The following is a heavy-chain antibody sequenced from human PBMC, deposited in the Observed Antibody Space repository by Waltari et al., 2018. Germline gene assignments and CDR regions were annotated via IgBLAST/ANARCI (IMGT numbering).Heavy chain of an antibody. V-gene: IGHV3-48*03. J-gene: IGHJ6*02. Sequence: EVQLVESGGGLVQPGGSLRLSCAASGFTFSSYEMNWVRQAPGKGLEWVSYISSSGSTIYYADSVKGRFTISRDNAKNSLYLQMNSLRAEDTAVYYCARFLVSGSEYGMDVWGQGTTVTVSS. CDR1: GFTFSSYE. D-gene: IGHD1-26*01. CDR3: ARFLVSGSEYGMDV. CDR2: ISSSGSTI.